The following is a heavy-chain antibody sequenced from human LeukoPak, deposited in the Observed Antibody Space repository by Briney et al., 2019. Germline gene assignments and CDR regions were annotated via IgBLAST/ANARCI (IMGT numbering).Heavy chain of an antibody. Sequence: ASVKVSCKASGYTFTSYDINWGRQATGQGLEWMGWMNPNSGNTGYAQKFQGRVTMTRNTSISTAYMELSSLRSEDTAVYYCARGLIVATQYYYYYYMDVWGKGTTVSISS. CDR3: ARGLIVATQYYYYYYMDV. V-gene: IGHV1-8*01. J-gene: IGHJ6*03. CDR1: GYTFTSYD. CDR2: MNPNSGNT. D-gene: IGHD5-12*01.